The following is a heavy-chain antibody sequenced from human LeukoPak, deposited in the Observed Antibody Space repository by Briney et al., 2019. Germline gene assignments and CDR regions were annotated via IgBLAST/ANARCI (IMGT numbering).Heavy chain of an antibody. CDR3: ARGGIGREQQLASRQLDY. D-gene: IGHD6-13*01. J-gene: IGHJ4*02. Sequence: SETLSLTCTVSGGSVSSGSYYWSWIRQPPGKGLEWIGYIYYSGSTNYNPSLKSRVTISVDTSKNQFSLKLSSVTAAGTAVYYCARGGIGREQQLASRQLDYWGQGTLVTVSS. V-gene: IGHV4-61*01. CDR1: GGSVSSGSYY. CDR2: IYYSGST.